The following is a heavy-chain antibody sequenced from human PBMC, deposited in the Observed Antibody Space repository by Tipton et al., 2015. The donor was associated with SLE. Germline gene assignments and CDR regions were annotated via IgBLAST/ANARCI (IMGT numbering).Heavy chain of an antibody. D-gene: IGHD3-22*01. CDR1: GGSTSSTSYY. Sequence: TLSLTCTVSGGSTSSTSYYRSLIRQPPGKGLEWIGEINHSGSTNYNPSLKSRVTISVDTSKNQFSLKLSSVTAADTAVYYCARDLHSSGYLGWFDPWGQGTQVTVPS. CDR3: ARDLHSSGYLGWFDP. CDR2: INHSGST. V-gene: IGHV4-39*07. J-gene: IGHJ5*02.